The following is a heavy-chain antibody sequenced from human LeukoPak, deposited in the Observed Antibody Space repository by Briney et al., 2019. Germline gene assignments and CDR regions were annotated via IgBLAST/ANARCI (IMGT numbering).Heavy chain of an antibody. V-gene: IGHV4-59*01. Sequence: SETLSLTCTVSGGSISSYYWSWIRQPPGKGLEWIGYIYYSGSTNYNPSLKSRVTISVDTSKNQFSLKLSSVTAADTAVYYCARPSLPYDFWSGYQYWGQGTLVTVSS. CDR2: IYYSGST. CDR1: GGSISSYY. CDR3: ARPSLPYDFWSGYQY. J-gene: IGHJ4*02. D-gene: IGHD3-3*01.